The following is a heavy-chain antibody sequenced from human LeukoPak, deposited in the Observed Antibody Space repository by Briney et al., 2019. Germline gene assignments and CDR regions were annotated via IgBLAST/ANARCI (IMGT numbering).Heavy chain of an antibody. D-gene: IGHD3-10*01. CDR2: IKSKTDGGTT. V-gene: IGHV3-15*01. Sequence: GGSLRLSCAASGFTFSNTCMSWVRQAPGKGLEWVGRIKSKTDGGTTDYAAPVKGRFTISRDDSKNTLYLQMNNPKNDDTAVHYCTTDQEDYYSSEIPSYYFDSWGQGTLVTVSS. J-gene: IGHJ4*02. CDR3: TTDQEDYYSSEIPSYYFDS. CDR1: GFTFSNTC.